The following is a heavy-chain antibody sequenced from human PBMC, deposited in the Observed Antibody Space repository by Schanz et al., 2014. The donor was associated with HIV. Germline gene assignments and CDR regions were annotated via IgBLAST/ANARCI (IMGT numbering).Heavy chain of an antibody. CDR3: ARQYYYDSSGYYPFFDY. CDR2: IWYDGSNK. V-gene: IGHV3-33*01. Sequence: QVQLVESGGGVVQPGRSLRLSCAASGFMFSSYGMHWVRQAPGKGLEWVAVIWYDGSNKYYADSVKGRFTISRDNSKNPLYLQMNSLRAEDTAVYYCARQYYYDSSGYYPFFDYWGQGTLVTVSS. CDR1: GFMFSSYG. J-gene: IGHJ4*02. D-gene: IGHD3-22*01.